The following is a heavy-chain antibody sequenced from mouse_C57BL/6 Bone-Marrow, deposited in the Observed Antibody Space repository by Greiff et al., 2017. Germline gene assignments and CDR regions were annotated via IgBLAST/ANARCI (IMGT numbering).Heavy chain of an antibody. Sequence: VQLQQSGPELVKPGASVKISCKASGYTFTDYYMNWVKQSHGKSLEWIGDINPNNGGTSYNQKFKGKATLTVDKSYSTAYMELRSLTSEDSAVYYCAREKKLLRYPSYWYFDVWGTGTTVTVSS. CDR1: GYTFTDYY. D-gene: IGHD1-1*01. CDR3: AREKKLLRYPSYWYFDV. J-gene: IGHJ1*03. CDR2: INPNNGGT. V-gene: IGHV1-26*01.